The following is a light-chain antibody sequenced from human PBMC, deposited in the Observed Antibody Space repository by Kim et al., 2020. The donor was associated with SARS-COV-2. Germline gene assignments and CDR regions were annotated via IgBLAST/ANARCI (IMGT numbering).Light chain of an antibody. V-gene: IGKV1-16*02. J-gene: IGKJ2*01. CDR1: QGIRNY. CDR2: AAS. CDR3: QQYKISPYT. Sequence: SAYVGDRVNITCRASQGIRNYLAWFQQKPGKATKSLIYAASILQSGVPSKFSGSGSGTDFTLTINSLQPEDFATYYCQQYKISPYTFGQGTKLEIK.